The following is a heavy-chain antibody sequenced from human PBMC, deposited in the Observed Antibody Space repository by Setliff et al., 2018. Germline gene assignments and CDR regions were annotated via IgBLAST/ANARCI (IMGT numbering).Heavy chain of an antibody. CDR3: TTASGKWY. CDR1: GFTFDDYD. D-gene: IGHD1-26*01. CDR2: ISGNDGGEK. V-gene: IGHV3-23*02. Sequence: PGGSLRLSCVASGFTFDDYDMAWVRQAPGKGLEWVSTISGNDGGEKYYVGSVKGRFTISRDDSKNTLYLQMNSLKTEDAAVYYCTTASGKWYWGQGTLVTVSS. J-gene: IGHJ4*02.